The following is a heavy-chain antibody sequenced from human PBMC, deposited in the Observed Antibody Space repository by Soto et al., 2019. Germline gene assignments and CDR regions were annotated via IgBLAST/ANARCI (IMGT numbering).Heavy chain of an antibody. D-gene: IGHD5-12*01. CDR2: MNQDGSEK. CDR3: ARDNRGNIEH. CDR1: GFTFSNSW. V-gene: IGHV3-7*03. Sequence: QTGRTMRLSCAASGFTFSNSWMTWVRQAPGKGLEWVANMNQDGSEKYYEDSVKGRFTISRDNAKNSLSLQMNSLRAEDTAVYFFARDNRGNIEHWGQGVLLT. J-gene: IGHJ4*02.